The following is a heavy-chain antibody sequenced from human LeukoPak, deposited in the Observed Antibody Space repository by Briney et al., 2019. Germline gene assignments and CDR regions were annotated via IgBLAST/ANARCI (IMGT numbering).Heavy chain of an antibody. J-gene: IGHJ4*02. CDR3: AKSSSLYYDILTGWFSDYFDY. CDR2: ISYDGANK. D-gene: IGHD3-9*01. CDR1: GFTFSSYG. Sequence: GGSLRLSCAASGFTFSSYGMHWVRQAPGKGLEWVAIISYDGANKYYADSVKGRFIISRDNSENTLYLQMNSLRPEDTAVYYCAKSSSLYYDILTGWFSDYFDYWGQGTLVTVSS. V-gene: IGHV3-30*18.